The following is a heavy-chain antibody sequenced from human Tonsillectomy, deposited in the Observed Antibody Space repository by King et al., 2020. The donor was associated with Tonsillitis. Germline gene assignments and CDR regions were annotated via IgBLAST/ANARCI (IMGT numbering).Heavy chain of an antibody. CDR1: GFTFTSSA. D-gene: IGHD4-17*01. CDR2: IVVGSGNT. Sequence: QLVESGPEVKKPGTSVKVSCKASGFTFTSSAMQWVRQARGQRLEWIGWIVVGSGNTNYAQKFQERVTITRDMSTSTAYMELSSLRSEDTVVYYCAADCKCGDGGDAFDIWGQGTMVTVSS. J-gene: IGHJ3*02. CDR3: AADCKCGDGGDAFDI. V-gene: IGHV1-58*02.